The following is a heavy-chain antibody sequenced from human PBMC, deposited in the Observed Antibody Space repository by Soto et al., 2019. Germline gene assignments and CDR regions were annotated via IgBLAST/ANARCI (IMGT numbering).Heavy chain of an antibody. CDR3: ARESEDLTSKFDY. CDR1: GFTFTRYS. Sequence: GGSLRLSCAASGFTFTRYSMNWVRQAPGKGLEWVLSISSTTNYIYYGDSMKGRFTISRDNAKNSLYLEMNSLRAEDTAVYYCARESEDLTSKFDYWGQGTLVTVSS. CDR2: ISSTTNYI. V-gene: IGHV3-21*06. J-gene: IGHJ4*02.